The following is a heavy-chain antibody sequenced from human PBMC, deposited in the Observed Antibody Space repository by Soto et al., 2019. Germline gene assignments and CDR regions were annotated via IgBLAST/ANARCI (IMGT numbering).Heavy chain of an antibody. V-gene: IGHV1-69*13. CDR1: GGTFSSYA. CDR3: ATPGSSGTGGYYYGMDV. Sequence: SVKVSCKASGGTFSSYAISWVRQAPGQGLEWMGGIIPIFGTANYAQKFQGRVTITADESTSTAYMELSSLRSEDTAVYYCATPGSSGTGGYYYGMDVWGQGTTVTVSS. D-gene: IGHD6-19*01. J-gene: IGHJ6*02. CDR2: IIPIFGTA.